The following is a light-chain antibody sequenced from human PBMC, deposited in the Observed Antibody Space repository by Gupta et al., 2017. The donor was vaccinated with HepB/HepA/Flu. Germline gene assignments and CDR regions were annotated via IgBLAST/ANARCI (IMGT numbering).Light chain of an antibody. J-gene: IGLJ2*01. Sequence: SVLTQPPSASGTPGQTITISCSGGDSNIGTNSVSWYQQFPGTAPKLLIYSSIQWASGVPARFAGSKSGTSASPAIRVLRSDDEAEDVCETWDDSLSGGIIGGGTKLTVL. CDR3: ETWDDSLSGGI. CDR1: DSNIGTNS. CDR2: SSI. V-gene: IGLV1-47*02.